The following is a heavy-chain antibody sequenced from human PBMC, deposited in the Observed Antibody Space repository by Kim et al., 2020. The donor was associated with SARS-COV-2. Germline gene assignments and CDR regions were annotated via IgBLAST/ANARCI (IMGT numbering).Heavy chain of an antibody. V-gene: IGHV4-39*01. Sequence: YGPSLRSGVTLSADTSKNQFSLKLSSVTAADTAVYYCAGIYPSYFYVDVWGKGTSVTVSS. J-gene: IGHJ6*03. CDR3: AGIYPSYFYVDV.